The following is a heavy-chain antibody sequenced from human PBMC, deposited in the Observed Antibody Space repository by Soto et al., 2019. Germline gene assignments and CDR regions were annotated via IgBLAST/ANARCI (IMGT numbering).Heavy chain of an antibody. CDR1: GGTFSSYA. V-gene: IGHV1-69*01. Sequence: QVPLVQSGAEVKKPGSSVKVSCKASGGTFSSYAISWVRQAPGQGLEWMGGIIPIFGTANYAQKFQGRDTITADESTSTAYMELSSLRSEDTAVYYCAREEELNYAFDIWGQGTMVTVSS. CDR3: AREEELNYAFDI. J-gene: IGHJ3*02. D-gene: IGHD1-26*01. CDR2: IIPIFGTA.